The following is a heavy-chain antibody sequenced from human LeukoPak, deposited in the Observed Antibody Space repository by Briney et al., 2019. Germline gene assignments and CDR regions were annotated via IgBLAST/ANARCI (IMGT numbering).Heavy chain of an antibody. Sequence: GGSLRLSCAASGITFGSYWMTWVRQAPGKGLEWVANIKQDGSEKYYVDSVKGRFTISRDNAKKSLYLQMNSLRAEDTAVYYCARETEMANLDYWGQGTLVTVSS. D-gene: IGHD5-24*01. V-gene: IGHV3-7*04. CDR3: ARETEMANLDY. CDR2: IKQDGSEK. J-gene: IGHJ4*02. CDR1: GITFGSYW.